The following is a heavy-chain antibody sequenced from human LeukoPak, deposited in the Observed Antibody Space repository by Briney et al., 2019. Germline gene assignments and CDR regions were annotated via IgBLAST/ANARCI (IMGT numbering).Heavy chain of an antibody. CDR3: AKGIVVVISGNAFDI. CDR1: GFTVSTNY. Sequence: PGGSLRLSSVVSGFTVSTNYMSWVRQAPGKGLEWVSAISGSGTNTYYADSVKGRFTISGDNSKNSLYLQMNSLRAEDTAVYYCAKGIVVVISGNAFDIWGQGTMVTVSS. V-gene: IGHV3-23*01. CDR2: ISGSGTNT. J-gene: IGHJ3*02. D-gene: IGHD3-22*01.